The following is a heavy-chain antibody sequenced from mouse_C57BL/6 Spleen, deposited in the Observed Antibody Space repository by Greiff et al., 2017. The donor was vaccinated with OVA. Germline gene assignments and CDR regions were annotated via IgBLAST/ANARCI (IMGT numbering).Heavy chain of an antibody. D-gene: IGHD2-2*01. V-gene: IGHV1-82*01. Sequence: QVQLQQSGPELVKPGASVKISCKASGYAFSSSWMNWVKQRPGKGLEWIGRIYPGDGDTNYNGKFKGKATLTADKSSSTAYMLLSSLTSEDSAVYFCARGGYDVGGFDYWGQGTTLTVSS. CDR2: IYPGDGDT. J-gene: IGHJ2*01. CDR1: GYAFSSSW. CDR3: ARGGYDVGGFDY.